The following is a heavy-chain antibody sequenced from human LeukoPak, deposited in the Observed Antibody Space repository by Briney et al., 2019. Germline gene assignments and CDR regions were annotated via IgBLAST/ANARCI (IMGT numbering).Heavy chain of an antibody. J-gene: IGHJ4*02. CDR1: GFTFSSYG. D-gene: IGHD3-10*01. CDR3: AKDRVRYGSGTYPMDY. CDR2: ISYDGSNK. Sequence: GGSLRLSCAASGFTFSSYGMGWVRQAPGKGLEWVAVISYDGSNKYYADSVKGRFTISRDNSQNTLFLQMNSLRPEDTAVYYCAKDRVRYGSGTYPMDYWGQGTLVTVSS. V-gene: IGHV3-30*18.